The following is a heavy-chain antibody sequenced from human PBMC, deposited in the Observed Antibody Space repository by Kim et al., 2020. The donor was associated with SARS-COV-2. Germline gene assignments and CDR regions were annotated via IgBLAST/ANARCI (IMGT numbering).Heavy chain of an antibody. V-gene: IGHV3-23*01. J-gene: IGHJ4*02. CDR3: AKAATQITIFGVVTNSYYFDY. Sequence: FTISRDNSKNTLYLQMNSLRAEDTAVYYCAKAATQITIFGVVTNSYYFDYWGQGTLVTVSS. D-gene: IGHD3-3*01.